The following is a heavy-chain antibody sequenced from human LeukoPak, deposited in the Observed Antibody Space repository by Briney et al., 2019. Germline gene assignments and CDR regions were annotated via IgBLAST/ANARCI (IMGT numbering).Heavy chain of an antibody. V-gene: IGHV3-23*01. D-gene: IGHD6-19*01. CDR3: ARIGSGWSIDY. CDR1: GFTFSSYA. J-gene: IGHJ4*02. Sequence: GGSLRLSCAASGFTFSSYAMSCVRQAPGKGLEWVSAISGSGGSTYYADSVKGRFTISRDNAKNSLYLQMNSLRAEDTAVYYCARIGSGWSIDYWGQGTLVTVSS. CDR2: ISGSGGST.